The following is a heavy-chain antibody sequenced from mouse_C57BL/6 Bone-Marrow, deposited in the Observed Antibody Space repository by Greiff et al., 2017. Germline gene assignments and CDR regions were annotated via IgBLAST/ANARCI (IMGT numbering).Heavy chain of an antibody. J-gene: IGHJ3*01. CDR3: ARVGYYWFAY. CDR1: GYTFTSYG. Sequence: QVQLKESGAELARPGASVKLSCKASGYTFTSYGISWVKQRTGQGLEWIGEIYPRSGNTYYNEKFKGKATLTADESSSTAYMELRSLTSEDSAVYFCARVGYYWFAYWGQGTLVTVSA. V-gene: IGHV1-81*01. CDR2: IYPRSGNT. D-gene: IGHD2-3*01.